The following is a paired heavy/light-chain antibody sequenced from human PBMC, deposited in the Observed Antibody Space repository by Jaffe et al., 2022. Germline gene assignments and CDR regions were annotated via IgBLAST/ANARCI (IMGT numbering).Light chain of an antibody. J-gene: IGKJ1*01. V-gene: IGKV2-30*01. CDR3: MQGTHWPPSWA. Sequence: DVVMTQSPLSLPVTLGQPASISCRSSQSLVYSDGNTYLNWFQQRPGQSPRRLIYKVSNRDSGVPDRFSGSGSGTDFTLKISRVEAEDVGVYYCMQGTHWPPSWAFGQGTKVEIK. CDR1: QSLVYSDGNTY. CDR2: KVS.
Heavy chain of an antibody. CDR3: AREVRVHYYDSSGSALHLDY. CDR1: GGTFSSYA. V-gene: IGHV1-69*05. Sequence: QVQLVQSGAEVKKPGSSVKVSCKASGGTFSSYAISWVRQAPGQGLEWMGGIIPIFGTANYAQKFQGRVTITTDESTSTAYMELSSLRSEDTAVYYCAREVRVHYYDSSGSALHLDYWGQGTLVTVSS. CDR2: IIPIFGTA. J-gene: IGHJ4*02. D-gene: IGHD3-22*01.